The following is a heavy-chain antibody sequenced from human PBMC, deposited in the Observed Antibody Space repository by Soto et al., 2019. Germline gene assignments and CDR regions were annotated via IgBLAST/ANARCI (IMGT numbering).Heavy chain of an antibody. V-gene: IGHV1-46*01. CDR3: ARPLIGNTVDL. D-gene: IGHD1-7*01. J-gene: IGHJ3*01. Sequence: QAQLLQSGAEVKKPGASVKVSCKASGYTFINYFIHWVRQVPGQRLEWIGIVDPSRGSADYAQKFQGRVTMNTDVSTRTVFMDLSSLRSEDTAVYYCARPLIGNTVDLWGQGTTVIVSS. CDR1: GYTFINYF. CDR2: VDPSRGSA.